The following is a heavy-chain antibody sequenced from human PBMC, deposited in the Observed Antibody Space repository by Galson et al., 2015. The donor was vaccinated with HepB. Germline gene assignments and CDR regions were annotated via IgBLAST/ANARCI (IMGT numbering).Heavy chain of an antibody. V-gene: IGHV3-74*01. CDR3: ARVVTWDCGGDCSWIFDY. J-gene: IGHJ4*02. CDR2: INSDGSST. Sequence: LRLSCAASGFTFSSYWMHWVRQAPGKGLVWVSRINSDGSSTSYADSVKGRFTISRDNAKNTLYLQMNSLRAEDTAVYYCARVVTWDCGGDCSWIFDYWGQGTLVTVSS. CDR1: GFTFSSYW. D-gene: IGHD2-21*02.